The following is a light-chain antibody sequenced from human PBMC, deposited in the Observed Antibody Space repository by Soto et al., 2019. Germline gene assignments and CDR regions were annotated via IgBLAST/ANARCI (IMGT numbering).Light chain of an antibody. CDR3: CSYAGSYTLWV. V-gene: IGLV2-11*01. CDR1: SXXXGGYNY. J-gene: IGLJ3*02. Sequence: QSALTQPRSVSGSPGQSVTISCTGTSXXXGGYNYVSWYQQYPGKAPKLIIFDVSKRPSGVPDRFSGSKSGNTASLTISGLQAEDEADYYCCSYAGSYTLWVFGGGTKLTVL. CDR2: DVS.